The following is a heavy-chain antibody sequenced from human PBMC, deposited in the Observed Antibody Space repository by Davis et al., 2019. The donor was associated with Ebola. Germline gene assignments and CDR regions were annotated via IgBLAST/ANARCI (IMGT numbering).Heavy chain of an antibody. CDR1: GYTFTGYY. V-gene: IGHV1-2*06. Sequence: AASVKVSCKASGYTFTGYYMHWVRQAPGQGLEWMGRINPNSGGTNYAQKFQGRVTMTRDTSISTAYMELSRLRSDDTAVYYCARGRGVYYDILTGVYYFDYWGQGTLVTVSS. CDR2: INPNSGGT. J-gene: IGHJ4*02. CDR3: ARGRGVYYDILTGVYYFDY. D-gene: IGHD3-9*01.